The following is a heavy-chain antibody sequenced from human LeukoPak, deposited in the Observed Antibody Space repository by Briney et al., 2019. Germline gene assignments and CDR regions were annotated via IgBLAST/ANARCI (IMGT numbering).Heavy chain of an antibody. J-gene: IGHJ5*02. CDR2: INHSGST. Sequence: TSETLSLTCAVYGGSFSGYYWSWIRQPPGKGLEWIGEINHSGSTNYNPSLKSRVTISVDTSKNQFSLKLSSVTAADTAVYYCARGGYSYGDNWFDPWGQETLVTVSS. CDR3: ARGGYSYGDNWFDP. D-gene: IGHD5-18*01. V-gene: IGHV4-34*01. CDR1: GGSFSGYY.